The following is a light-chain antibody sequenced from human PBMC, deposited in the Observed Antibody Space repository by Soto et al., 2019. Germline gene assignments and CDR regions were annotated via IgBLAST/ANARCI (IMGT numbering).Light chain of an antibody. J-gene: IGKJ1*01. CDR1: QSVNSN. CDR3: QQYNNWPT. CDR2: GAS. Sequence: EIVVTQSPATLSVSPGERATLSCRASQSVNSNLAWYQQKPGQAPRLLIYGASTRATGVPARFSGSGSGTEFILTVSSLQSEDFAVYCCQQYNNWPTFGQGTKVEIK. V-gene: IGKV3-15*01.